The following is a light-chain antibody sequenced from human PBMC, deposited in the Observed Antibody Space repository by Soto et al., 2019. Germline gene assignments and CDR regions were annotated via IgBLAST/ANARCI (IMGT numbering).Light chain of an antibody. J-gene: IGKJ5*01. CDR2: AAS. Sequence: DIQMTQSPSSLSASVGDRVTITCRASQDIGSYLAWFQQRPGKAPKSLIYAASTLQGGVPSRFSGSASGTDFTLTISSLQPEDSATYYCQQYNTYPITFGQGTRLEIK. CDR1: QDIGSY. V-gene: IGKV1-16*01. CDR3: QQYNTYPIT.